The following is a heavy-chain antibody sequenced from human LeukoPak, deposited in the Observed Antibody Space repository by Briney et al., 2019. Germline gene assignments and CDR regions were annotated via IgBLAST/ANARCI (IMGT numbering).Heavy chain of an antibody. D-gene: IGHD3-22*01. CDR3: ARDYDSSGYKFQH. J-gene: IGHJ1*01. Sequence: GASVKVSCKASGYTFTSYDINWVRQATGQGLEWMGWINPNSGGTNYAQKFQGRVTMTRDTSISTAYMELSRLRSDDTAVYYCARDYDSSGYKFQHWGQGTLVTVSS. CDR1: GYTFTSYD. V-gene: IGHV1-2*02. CDR2: INPNSGGT.